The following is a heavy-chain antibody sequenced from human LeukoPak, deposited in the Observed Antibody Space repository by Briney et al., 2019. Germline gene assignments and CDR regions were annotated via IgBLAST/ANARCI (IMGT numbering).Heavy chain of an antibody. CDR2: IYYSGST. CDR1: GGSISSYY. CDR3: ARRYYFDAFDI. V-gene: IGHV4-59*08. Sequence: MASETLSPTCTVSGGSISSYYWSWIRQPPGKGLEWIGYIYYSGSTNYNPSLKSRVTISVDTSKNQFSLKLSSVTAADTAVYYCARRYYFDAFDIWGQGTMVTVSS. D-gene: IGHD3-10*01. J-gene: IGHJ3*02.